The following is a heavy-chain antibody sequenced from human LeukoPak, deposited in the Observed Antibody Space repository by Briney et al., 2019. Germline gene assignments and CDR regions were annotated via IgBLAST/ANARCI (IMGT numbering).Heavy chain of an antibody. CDR1: GYTFTSNG. Sequence: GASVKVSCKASGYTFTSNGVHWVRQAPGQGLEWMGWINAGNGNTKYSQKLQGRVTMTTDTSTSTAYMELRSLRSDDTAVYYCARGPSSRLRFLEWSHYYYGMDVWGQGTTVTVSS. CDR2: INAGNGNT. V-gene: IGHV1-3*01. CDR3: ARGPSSRLRFLEWSHYYYGMDV. J-gene: IGHJ6*02. D-gene: IGHD3-3*01.